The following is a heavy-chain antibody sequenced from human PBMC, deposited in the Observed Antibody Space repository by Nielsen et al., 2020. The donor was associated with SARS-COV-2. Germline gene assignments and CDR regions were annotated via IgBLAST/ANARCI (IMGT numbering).Heavy chain of an antibody. Sequence: RQAPGKGLEWIGYIYYSGSTYYNPSLKSRVTISVETSKSQFSLKLSSVTAADTAVYYCARDRGLGREGATYYYYYAMDVWGQGTTVTVSS. D-gene: IGHD1-26*01. CDR2: IYYSGST. J-gene: IGHJ6*02. V-gene: IGHV4-30-4*01. CDR3: ARDRGLGREGATYYYYYAMDV.